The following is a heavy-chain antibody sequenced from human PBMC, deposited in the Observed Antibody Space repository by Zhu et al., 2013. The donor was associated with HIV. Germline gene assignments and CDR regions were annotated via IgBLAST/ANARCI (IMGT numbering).Heavy chain of an antibody. J-gene: IGHJ1*01. V-gene: IGHV1-18*01. Sequence: QVRLVQSGVEVKKPGASVKVSCRASGYLFINYGITWVRQAPGQGLEWMGWISILNDNPIYAQTQKLQGRVTMTTDSSTNTAYLEVRSLRYDDTAVFYCARAIPGGDNYLGGHWGQGILGHRLL. CDR1: GYLFINYG. CDR3: ARAIPGGDNYLGGH. CDR2: ISILNDNP. D-gene: IGHD5-18*01.